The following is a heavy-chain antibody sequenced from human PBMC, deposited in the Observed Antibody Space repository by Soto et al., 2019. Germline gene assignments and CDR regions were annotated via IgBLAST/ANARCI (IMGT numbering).Heavy chain of an antibody. Sequence: PGGSLRLSCAASGFTVSSNYMSWVRQAPGKGLEWVSVIYSGGSTYYAGSVKGRFTISRDNSKNTLYLQMNSLRAEDTAVYYCARESAVAGTVDYWGQGTLVTVSS. CDR1: GFTVSSNY. J-gene: IGHJ4*02. V-gene: IGHV3-53*01. CDR2: IYSGGST. CDR3: ARESAVAGTVDY. D-gene: IGHD6-19*01.